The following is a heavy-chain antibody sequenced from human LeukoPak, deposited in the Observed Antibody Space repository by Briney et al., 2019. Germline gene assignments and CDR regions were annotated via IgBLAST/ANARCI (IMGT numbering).Heavy chain of an antibody. J-gene: IGHJ4*02. CDR2: ISYDGRNQ. D-gene: IGHD1-26*01. CDR3: VKDRTINGRSSPFDS. V-gene: IGHV3-30*18. CDR1: GFSFTTYG. Sequence: GGSLRLSCAASGFSFTTYGMHWVRQAPLKGLEWLAAISYDGRNQNYADSVKGRLTIFRDNSQNTLYLQMNSLRAEDTALYYCVKDRTINGRSSPFDSWGQGTLATVSS.